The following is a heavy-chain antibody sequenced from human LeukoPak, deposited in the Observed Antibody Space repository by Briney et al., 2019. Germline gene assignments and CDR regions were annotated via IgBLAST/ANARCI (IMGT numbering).Heavy chain of an antibody. D-gene: IGHD5-12*01. V-gene: IGHV4-38-2*02. CDR1: GYSLSSGYY. CDR3: AKIEDSGYDYRGWFDP. CDR2: IYYSGNT. J-gene: IGHJ5*02. Sequence: SETLSLTCTVSGYSLSSGYYWAWIRQPPGKGLECIGSIYYSGNTNYNTSLKSRVTISLDTSKNQFSLKVTSVTAADTAVYYCAKIEDSGYDYRGWFDPWGQGTLVTVSS.